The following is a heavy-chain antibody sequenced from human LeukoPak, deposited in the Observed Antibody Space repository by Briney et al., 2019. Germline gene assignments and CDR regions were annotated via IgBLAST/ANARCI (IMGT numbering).Heavy chain of an antibody. Sequence: PSETLSLTCTVSGGSISSYYWSWIRQPPGQGLEWIGYIYYSGSTNYNPPLKSRVTISVDTSKNQFSLKLSSVTAADTAVYYCARRRADKYYYDSSSQRAFDIWGQGTTVTVSS. CDR3: ARRRADKYYYDSSSQRAFDI. CDR1: GGSISSYY. J-gene: IGHJ3*02. CDR2: IYYSGST. D-gene: IGHD3-22*01. V-gene: IGHV4-59*01.